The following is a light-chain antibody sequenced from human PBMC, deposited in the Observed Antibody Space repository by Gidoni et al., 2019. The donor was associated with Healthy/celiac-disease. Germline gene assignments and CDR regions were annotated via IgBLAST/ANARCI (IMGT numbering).Light chain of an antibody. J-gene: IGKJ4*01. CDR1: QGMSSY. CDR2: AAS. Sequence: AIRMTQSPSSFSASTGDRVTITCRASQGMSSYLAWYQQKPGKAPKLLIYAASTLQSGVPSRFSGSGSGTDFTLTISCLQSEDFATYYCQQYYSYPLTFXGXTKVEIK. V-gene: IGKV1-8*01. CDR3: QQYYSYPLT.